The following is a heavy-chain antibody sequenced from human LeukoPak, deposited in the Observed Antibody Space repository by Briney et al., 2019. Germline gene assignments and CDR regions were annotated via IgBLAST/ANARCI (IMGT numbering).Heavy chain of an antibody. CDR1: GGSISSGGFY. CDR2: IYYSGST. CDR3: AGEHNWNYEDGRFDP. D-gene: IGHD1-7*01. V-gene: IGHV4-31*03. Sequence: SETLSLTCTVSGGSISSGGFYWSWIRQHPGKGLEWIGYIYYSGSTYYNPSLKSRVTISVDTSKNQFSLKLSSVTAADTAVYYYAGEHNWNYEDGRFDPWGQGTLVTVSS. J-gene: IGHJ5*02.